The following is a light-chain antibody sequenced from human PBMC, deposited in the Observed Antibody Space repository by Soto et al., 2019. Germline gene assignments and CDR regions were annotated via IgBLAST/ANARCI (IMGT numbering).Light chain of an antibody. V-gene: IGKV3-15*01. CDR3: QQYNNWPPYT. CDR1: QSVSSN. J-gene: IGKJ2*01. CDR2: GAS. Sequence: EIVMTQSPATLSVSPGERATLSCRASQSVSSNLAWYQQKPGQAPRLLIYGASTRATGIPARFSGSGSGTEFTVTISSLQSEDFAGYYCQQYNNWPPYTLGQGTKLEIK.